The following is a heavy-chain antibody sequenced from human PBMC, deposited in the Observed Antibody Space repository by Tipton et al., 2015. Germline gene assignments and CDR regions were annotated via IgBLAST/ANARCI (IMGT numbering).Heavy chain of an antibody. CDR1: GVSISSRPYY. J-gene: IGHJ4*02. Sequence: TLSLTCSVSGVSISSRPYYWGWIRQPPGKGLEWIGSIYYSGSTHYNPSLKSRVTISVDTSKNQFSLKLSSVTAADTAVYYCARLHGWVDYWGQGTLVTVSS. CDR2: IYYSGST. D-gene: IGHD6-19*01. CDR3: ARLHGWVDY. V-gene: IGHV4-39*01.